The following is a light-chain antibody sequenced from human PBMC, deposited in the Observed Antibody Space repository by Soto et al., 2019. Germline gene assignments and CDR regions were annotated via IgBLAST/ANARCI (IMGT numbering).Light chain of an antibody. CDR1: SSDFGNYNL. J-gene: IGLJ1*01. V-gene: IGLV2-23*02. Sequence: QSVLTQPASVSGSPGQSITISCTGTSSDFGNYNLVSWYQQHPGKVPKLILFEVNKRPSGVSGRFSGSKSGNTASLTISGLQAEDEADYYCCSFTTTSTHVFGTGTKVTVL. CDR3: CSFTTTSTHV. CDR2: EVN.